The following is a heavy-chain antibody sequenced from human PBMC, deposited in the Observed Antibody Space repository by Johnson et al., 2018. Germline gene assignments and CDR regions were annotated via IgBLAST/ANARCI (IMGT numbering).Heavy chain of an antibody. Sequence: VQLVESGGGLVKPXGSLRLSCAASGFTFSDYTMYWVRQAPGKGLEWVSLIRSSSSYIYYADAVKGRFTLSRDNAKNSLYLQMNSLTAEDTAVYYCARGNFGMDGWGQGTTVTVSS. CDR1: GFTFSDYT. J-gene: IGHJ6*02. CDR2: IRSSSSYI. V-gene: IGHV3-21*01. CDR3: ARGNFGMDG.